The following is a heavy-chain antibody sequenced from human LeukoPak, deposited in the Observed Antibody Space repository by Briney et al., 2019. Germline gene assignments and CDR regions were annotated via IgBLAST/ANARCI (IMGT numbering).Heavy chain of an antibody. Sequence: SETLSLTCAVYGGSFSGYYWSWIRQHPGKGLEWIGYIYYSGSTYYNPSLKSRVTISVDTSKNQFSLKLSSVTAADTAVYYCARDGPPMAFDYWGQGTLVTVSS. CDR2: IYYSGST. CDR1: GGSFSGYY. V-gene: IGHV4-31*11. J-gene: IGHJ4*02. D-gene: IGHD3-10*01. CDR3: ARDGPPMAFDY.